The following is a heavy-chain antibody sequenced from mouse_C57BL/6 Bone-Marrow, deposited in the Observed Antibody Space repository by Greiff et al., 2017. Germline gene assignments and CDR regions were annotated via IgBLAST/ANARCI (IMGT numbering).Heavy chain of an antibody. CDR2: IDPENGDT. J-gene: IGHJ3*01. CDR1: GFNIKDDY. V-gene: IGHV14-4*01. D-gene: IGHD2-1*01. Sequence: EVHLVESGAELVRPGASVKLSCTASGFNIKDDYMHWVKQRPEQGLEWIGWIDPENGDTEYASKFQGKATITADTSSNTAYLQLSSLTSEDTAVYYCTTDGNFSLFAYWGQGTLVTVSA. CDR3: TTDGNFSLFAY.